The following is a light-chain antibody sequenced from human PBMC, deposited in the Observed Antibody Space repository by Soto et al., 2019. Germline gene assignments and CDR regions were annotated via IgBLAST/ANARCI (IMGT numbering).Light chain of an antibody. Sequence: EIVLKQSPGTLSLSPLERAAASFMASQSLSGNYVAWYQQKPGQARRLLIYGACRRATGIPDRFSGSGSGTDFTLTISRLEPEHFAVFYCQHYGSSPLINFGRGTRRENK. CDR1: QSLSGNY. J-gene: IGKJ5*01. CDR2: GAC. CDR3: QHYGSSPLIN. V-gene: IGKV3-20*01.